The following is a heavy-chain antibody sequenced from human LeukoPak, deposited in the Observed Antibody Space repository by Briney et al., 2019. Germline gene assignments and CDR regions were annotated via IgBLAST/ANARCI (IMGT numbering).Heavy chain of an antibody. D-gene: IGHD5-18*01. Sequence: ASVKVSCKTSGYTFTVYYIHWVRQAPGQGLEWMGWINPNSGATNYAQKFQGRVTMTRDTSISTAYMILSSLTSDDTAVFYCARGTGEGYSYGRYFFDYWGQGTLVTVSS. CDR1: GYTFTVYY. J-gene: IGHJ4*02. V-gene: IGHV1-2*02. CDR3: ARGTGEGYSYGRYFFDY. CDR2: INPNSGAT.